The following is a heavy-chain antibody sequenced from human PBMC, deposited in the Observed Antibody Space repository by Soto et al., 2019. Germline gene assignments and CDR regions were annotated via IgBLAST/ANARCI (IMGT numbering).Heavy chain of an antibody. CDR2: ISVSGAAT. Sequence: EVQLLQSGGGLVQPGGSLRLSCAASAFTFSDYAITWVRQAPGKGLEWVSAISVSGAATYYAASVRGRFTISRDNSKNTLYLQVNSLRAEDTAIYYCAKDRAYFASYDAFDVWGQGTMVTVSA. CDR1: AFTFSDYA. J-gene: IGHJ3*01. D-gene: IGHD3-9*01. CDR3: AKDRAYFASYDAFDV. V-gene: IGHV3-23*01.